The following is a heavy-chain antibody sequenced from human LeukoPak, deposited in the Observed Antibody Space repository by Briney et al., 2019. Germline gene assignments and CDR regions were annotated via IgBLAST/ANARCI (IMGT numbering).Heavy chain of an antibody. Sequence: ASVKVSCKASGYTFTSYGISWVRQAPGQGLEWMGWISAYNGNTNYAQKLQGRVTMTTDTSTSTAYMELRSLRSDDTAVYYCARGASLYGGNSGSLILDYWGQGTLVTVSS. D-gene: IGHD4-23*01. J-gene: IGHJ4*02. CDR1: GYTFTSYG. V-gene: IGHV1-18*01. CDR3: ARGASLYGGNSGSLILDY. CDR2: ISAYNGNT.